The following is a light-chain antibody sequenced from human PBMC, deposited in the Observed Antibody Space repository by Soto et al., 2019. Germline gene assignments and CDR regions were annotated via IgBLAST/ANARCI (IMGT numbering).Light chain of an antibody. CDR2: DAS. CDR1: QDIRSD. CDR3: LQDYDYLWT. Sequence: AIQMTQCRSSLSASVGDSIPITCRASQDIRSDLGWYQQKQGRAPKLLIYDASSLQGGVPSRFSGSGSGTDLTITISSLQPEDCETYYGLQDYDYLWTFGQGTKVDIK. V-gene: IGKV1-6*01. J-gene: IGKJ1*01.